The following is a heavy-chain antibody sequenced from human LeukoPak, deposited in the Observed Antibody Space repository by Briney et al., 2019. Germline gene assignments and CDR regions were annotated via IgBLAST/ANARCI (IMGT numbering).Heavy chain of an antibody. Sequence: GGSLRLSCAASGFTFSNYGMHWVRQAPGKGLEWITFIRYDGYNKNYADSVKGRFTISRDNAKNSLYLQMNSLRAEDTAVYYCAELGITMIGGVWGKGTTVTISS. CDR3: AELGITMIGGV. D-gene: IGHD3-10*02. J-gene: IGHJ6*04. V-gene: IGHV3-30*02. CDR1: GFTFSNYG. CDR2: IRYDGYNK.